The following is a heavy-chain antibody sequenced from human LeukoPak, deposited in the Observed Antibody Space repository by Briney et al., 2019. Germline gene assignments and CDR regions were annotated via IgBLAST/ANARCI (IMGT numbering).Heavy chain of an antibody. Sequence: AGGSLRLSCAASGFTFSTYAMHWVRQAPGKGLEWVALISYDGTYEYYADSVKGRFTISRDNSKNTLYLQMSSLRAEDTAVYYCARGTDTKPFWSGYWVDVWGQGTTVTVSS. J-gene: IGHJ6*02. CDR3: ARGTDTKPFWSGYWVDV. CDR1: GFTFSTYA. CDR2: ISYDGTYE. D-gene: IGHD3-3*01. V-gene: IGHV3-30-3*01.